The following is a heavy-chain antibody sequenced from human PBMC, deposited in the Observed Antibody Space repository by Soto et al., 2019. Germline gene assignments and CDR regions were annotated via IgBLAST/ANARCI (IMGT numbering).Heavy chain of an antibody. Sequence: SETLSLTCAVYGGSFSGYYWSWIRQPPGKGLEWIGEINHSGSTNYNPSLKSRVTISVDTSKNQFSLKLSSVTAADTAVYYCARGRRDDIVVVPAAIYYFDYWGQGTLVTVSS. V-gene: IGHV4-34*01. J-gene: IGHJ4*02. CDR1: GGSFSGYY. CDR3: ARGRRDDIVVVPAAIYYFDY. CDR2: INHSGST. D-gene: IGHD2-2*02.